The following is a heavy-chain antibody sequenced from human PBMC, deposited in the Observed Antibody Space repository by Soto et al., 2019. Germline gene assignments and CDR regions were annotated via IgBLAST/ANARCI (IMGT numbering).Heavy chain of an antibody. Sequence: XVKVSCRASGYTFTRYAMHWVRQAPGQRLEWMGWTNAVNGNTKYSKKSQGRVTITRDTSASTAYMELSSLRSEDTVVYYCAKEMGSSSSYAFDIWGKGTMVTVSS. D-gene: IGHD6-6*01. CDR2: TNAVNGNT. V-gene: IGHV1-3*01. CDR1: GYTFTRYA. J-gene: IGHJ3*02. CDR3: AKEMGSSSSYAFDI.